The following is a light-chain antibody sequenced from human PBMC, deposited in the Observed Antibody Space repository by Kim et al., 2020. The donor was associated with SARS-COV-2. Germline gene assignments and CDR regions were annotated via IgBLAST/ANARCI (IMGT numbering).Light chain of an antibody. J-gene: IGLJ2*01. CDR3: SSYTSSTTRV. CDR1: SRDVVAYTY. CDR2: DVT. Sequence: QSITISCTGTSRDVVAYTYVSWYQQPPGKAPKLIIYDVTYRPSGVSDRFSGSKAGNTASLTIFGLQAEDEADYYCSSYTSSTTRVFGGGTQLTVL. V-gene: IGLV2-14*03.